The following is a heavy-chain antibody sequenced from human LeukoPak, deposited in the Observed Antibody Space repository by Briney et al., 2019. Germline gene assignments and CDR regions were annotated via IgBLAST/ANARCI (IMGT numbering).Heavy chain of an antibody. D-gene: IGHD2-15*01. V-gene: IGHV3-74*01. Sequence: GGSLRLSCAASGFTFSSYWMHWVRQAPGKGLVWVSRINDDGSDTIYADSVRGRFTISRDDAKNTVYLQMNNLRAEDTAVYYCVRGGPSTWSWGQGTLVTVSS. J-gene: IGHJ5*02. CDR2: INDDGSDT. CDR1: GFTFSSYW. CDR3: VRGGPSTWS.